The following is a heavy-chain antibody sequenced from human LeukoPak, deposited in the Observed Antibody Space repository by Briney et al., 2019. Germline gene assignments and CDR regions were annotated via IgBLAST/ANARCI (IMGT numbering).Heavy chain of an antibody. CDR2: IRSKANTYAT. CDR3: TRSYDSSGYS. J-gene: IGHJ5*02. CDR1: GFTFSDSA. D-gene: IGHD3-22*01. V-gene: IGHV3-73*01. Sequence: WGSLRLSCSASGFTFSDSAIHWVRQASGKGPGWVGRIRSKANTYATGYAASVTGRFTISRDDSKNTAYLQMNSLKTEDTAVYYCTRSYDSSGYSWGQGTLVTVSS.